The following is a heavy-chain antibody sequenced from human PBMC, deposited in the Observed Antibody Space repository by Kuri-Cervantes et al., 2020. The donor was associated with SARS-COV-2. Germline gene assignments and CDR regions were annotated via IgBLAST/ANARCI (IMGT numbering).Heavy chain of an antibody. CDR3: AKVSLVGGANHIDY. CDR1: GFTFSSYS. CDR2: ISSSSSTI. Sequence: GESLKISCAASGFTFSSYSMNWVRQAPGKGLEWVSYISSSSSTIYYADSVKGRFTISRDNSKNTLYLQMNSLRAEDTAVYYCAKVSLVGGANHIDYWGQGTLVTVSS. J-gene: IGHJ4*02. D-gene: IGHD1-26*01. V-gene: IGHV3-48*01.